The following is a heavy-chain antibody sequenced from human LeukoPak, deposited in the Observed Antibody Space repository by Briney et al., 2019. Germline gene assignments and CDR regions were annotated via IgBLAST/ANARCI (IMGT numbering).Heavy chain of an antibody. CDR2: ISSSGSTI. CDR3: ARAGIYYYVSTGHYSTDY. J-gene: IGHJ4*02. V-gene: IGHV3-48*03. Sequence: GGSLRLSCAASGFTFSSYEMNWVRQAPGKGLEWVSYISSSGSTIYYADSVKGRFTISRDNAKNSLYLQINSLRAEDTAVDYCARAGIYYYVSTGHYSTDYWGQGTLVTVSS. D-gene: IGHD3-22*01. CDR1: GFTFSSYE.